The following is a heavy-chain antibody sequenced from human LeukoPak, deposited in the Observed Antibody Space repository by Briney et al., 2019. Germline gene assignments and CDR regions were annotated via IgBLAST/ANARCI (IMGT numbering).Heavy chain of an antibody. Sequence: GESLKISCKGSGYSFTTYWIGWVRQMPGKGLEWMGIIYPGYSDTRYSPSFQGQVTISADKSISTAYLQWSSLKASDTAMYYCARQGSGYSPTYYYYMDVWGKGTTVTISS. CDR1: GYSFTTYW. CDR2: IYPGYSDT. V-gene: IGHV5-51*01. CDR3: ARQGSGYSPTYYYYMDV. D-gene: IGHD5-18*01. J-gene: IGHJ6*03.